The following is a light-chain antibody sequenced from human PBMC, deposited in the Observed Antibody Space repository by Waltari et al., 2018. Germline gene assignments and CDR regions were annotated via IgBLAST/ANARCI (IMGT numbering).Light chain of an antibody. CDR3: CSYIGDSAWV. J-gene: IGLJ3*02. CDR1: SSDIGYYNL. Sequence: QSALTQPASVSGSPGQSITISCTGTSSDIGYYNLVSWYQQDPGKAPKVIIYEVNKRPSGCSNRFSGSKSGNTAALTISGLQAEDEADYYCCSYIGDSAWVFGGGTKVTVL. CDR2: EVN. V-gene: IGLV2-23*02.